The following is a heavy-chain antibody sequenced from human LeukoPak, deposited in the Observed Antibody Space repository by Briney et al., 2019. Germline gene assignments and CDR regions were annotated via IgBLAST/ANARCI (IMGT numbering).Heavy chain of an antibody. CDR2: ISSTGGTT. Sequence: PGGSLRLSCAASGITFSSYGMSWVRQAPGKRLEWVSSISSTGGTTYYADSVKGRFTISRDNSKNTLYLQMNSLRAEDTAVYYCARESDYGDYVAYWGQGTLVAVSS. D-gene: IGHD4-17*01. J-gene: IGHJ4*02. CDR1: GITFSSYG. V-gene: IGHV3-23*01. CDR3: ARESDYGDYVAY.